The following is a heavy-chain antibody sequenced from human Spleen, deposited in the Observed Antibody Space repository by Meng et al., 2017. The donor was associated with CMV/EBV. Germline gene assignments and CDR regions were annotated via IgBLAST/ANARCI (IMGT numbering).Heavy chain of an antibody. J-gene: IGHJ4*02. CDR3: ARTYCSGGACYSVDY. CDR1: GYTFSNYW. CDR2: IYPGDSDT. Sequence: GESLKISCKGSGYTFSNYWIAWVRQMPGKGLEWMGIIYPGDSDTRYSPSFQGQVTMSADKSISTAYLQWSSLKASDTAIYYCARTYCSGGACYSVDYWGQGALVTVSS. D-gene: IGHD2-15*01. V-gene: IGHV5-51*01.